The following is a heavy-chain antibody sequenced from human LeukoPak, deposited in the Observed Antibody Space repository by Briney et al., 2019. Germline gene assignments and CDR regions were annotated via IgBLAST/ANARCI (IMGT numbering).Heavy chain of an antibody. CDR2: INHSGST. Sequence: SETLSLTCAVYGGSFSGYYWSWIRQPPGKGLEWIGEINHSGSTNYNPSLKSRVTISVDTSKNQFSLKLSSVTAADTAVYYCASIADYDSSGYPSYWGQGTLVTVSS. CDR3: ASIADYDSSGYPSY. J-gene: IGHJ4*02. V-gene: IGHV4-34*01. D-gene: IGHD3-22*01. CDR1: GGSFSGYY.